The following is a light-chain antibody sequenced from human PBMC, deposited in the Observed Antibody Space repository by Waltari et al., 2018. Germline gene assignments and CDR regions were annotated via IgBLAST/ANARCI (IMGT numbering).Light chain of an antibody. CDR3: QSYDSSLRGARV. J-gene: IGLJ3*02. CDR2: GNN. CDR1: SSNIGAGHD. Sequence: QSVLTQPPSVSGAPGQRVTISCTGSSSNIGAGHDVHWYQQLPGTAPKVLIYGNNSGPAGVPARFAGSKSGTSASLAITGLQAEDEADYYCQSYDSSLRGARVFGGGTKLTVL. V-gene: IGLV1-40*01.